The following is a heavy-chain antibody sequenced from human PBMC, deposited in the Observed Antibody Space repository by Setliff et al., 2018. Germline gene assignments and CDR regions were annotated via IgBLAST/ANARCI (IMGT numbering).Heavy chain of an antibody. CDR2: ISAYNGNT. V-gene: IGHV1-18*01. D-gene: IGHD6-6*01. J-gene: IGHJ4*02. CDR3: ATRRAARSPLTG. CDR1: GYTFSSYG. Sequence: ASVKVSCKASGYTFSSYGISWVRQAPGQGLEWMGWISAYNGNTNYAQKFQGRVTMTTDTSTSTGYMELRSLRPDDTAVYYCATRRAARSPLTGWDQGTLVTVSS.